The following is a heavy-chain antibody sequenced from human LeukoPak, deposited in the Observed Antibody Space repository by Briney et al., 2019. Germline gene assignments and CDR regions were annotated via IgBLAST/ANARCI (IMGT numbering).Heavy chain of an antibody. CDR2: ISGSGGST. CDR1: GFTFSSYA. D-gene: IGHD1-26*01. V-gene: IGHV3-23*01. J-gene: IGHJ4*02. Sequence: GGSLRLSCAASGFTFSSYAMSWVRQAPGKGLEWVSAISGSGGSTYYADSVKGRFTISRDNSKNTLYLQMNSLRAEDTAVYYCAKDQRSGSYCHLFDYWGQGTLVTVSS. CDR3: AKDQRSGSYCHLFDY.